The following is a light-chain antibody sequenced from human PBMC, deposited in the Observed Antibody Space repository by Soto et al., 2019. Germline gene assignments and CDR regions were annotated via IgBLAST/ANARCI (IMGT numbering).Light chain of an antibody. J-gene: IGKJ4*01. CDR1: QSVSSN. Sequence: EIVMTQSPATLSVSPGERATLSCRASQSVSSNLAWYQQKPGQAPRLLIYGASTRATGIPARFSGSGSGTDFTLTTSSLQSEDFVVYYCQQYNNWPGLTFGGGTKVEIK. V-gene: IGKV3D-15*01. CDR3: QQYNNWPGLT. CDR2: GAS.